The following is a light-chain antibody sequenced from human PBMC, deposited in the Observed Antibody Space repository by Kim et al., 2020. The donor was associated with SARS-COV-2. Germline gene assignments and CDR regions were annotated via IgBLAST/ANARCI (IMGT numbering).Light chain of an antibody. J-gene: IGKJ5*01. CDR2: DAS. Sequence: SVGDKVNMTWAAGQGHNNYLGWFQQRPGKAPKSLIYDASSLQSGVPSRFSGSGSGTDFTLTISSLQPEDFATYYCQQYDSYPPTFGQGTRLEIK. V-gene: IGKV1-16*01. CDR1: QGHNNY. CDR3: QQYDSYPPT.